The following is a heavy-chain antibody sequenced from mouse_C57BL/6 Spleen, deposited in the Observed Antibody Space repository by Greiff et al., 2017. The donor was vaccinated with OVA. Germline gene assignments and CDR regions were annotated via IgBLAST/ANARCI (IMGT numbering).Heavy chain of an antibody. V-gene: IGHV1-54*01. D-gene: IGHD4-1*01. CDR3: ARSKLGRGSYYFDY. J-gene: IGHJ2*01. CDR1: GYAFTNYL. CDR2: INPGSGGT. Sequence: QVQLQQSGAELVRPGPSVKVSCKASGYAFTNYLIEWVKQRPGQGLEWIGVINPGSGGTNYNEKFKGKATLTADKSSSTAYMQLSSLTSEDSAVYFCARSKLGRGSYYFDYWGQGTTLTVSS.